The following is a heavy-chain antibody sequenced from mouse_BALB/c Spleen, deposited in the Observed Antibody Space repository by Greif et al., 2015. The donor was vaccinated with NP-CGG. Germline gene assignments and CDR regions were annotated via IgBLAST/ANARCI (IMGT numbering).Heavy chain of an antibody. CDR1: GFTFSDYY. J-gene: IGHJ1*01. D-gene: IGHD2-1*01. Sequence: DVQLVESGGGLVKPGGSLKLSCAASGFTFSDYYMYWVRQTPEKRLEWVATISDGGSYTYYPDSVKGRFTISRDNAKNNLYLQMSSLKSEDTAMCYCARDGNYWYFDVWGAGTTVTVSS. CDR2: ISDGGSYT. V-gene: IGHV5-4*02. CDR3: ARDGNYWYFDV.